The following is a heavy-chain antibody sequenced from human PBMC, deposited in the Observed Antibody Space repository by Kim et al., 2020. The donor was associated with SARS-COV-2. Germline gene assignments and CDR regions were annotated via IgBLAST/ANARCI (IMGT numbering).Heavy chain of an antibody. CDR3: ARGSSYCGGDCYHPELDP. CDR1: GFTFSSYS. V-gene: IGHV3-48*02. Sequence: GGSLRLSCAASGFTFSSYSMNWVRQAPGKGLEWVSYISSSSSTIYYADSVKSRFTISRDNAKNSLYLQMNSLRDEDTAVYYCARGSSYCGGDCYHPELDPWGQGTLVTVSS. D-gene: IGHD2-21*02. J-gene: IGHJ5*02. CDR2: ISSSSSTI.